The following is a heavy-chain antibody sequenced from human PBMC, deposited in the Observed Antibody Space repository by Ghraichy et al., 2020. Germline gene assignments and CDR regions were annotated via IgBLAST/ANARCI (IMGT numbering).Heavy chain of an antibody. Sequence: ESLNISCAVYGGSFSGYYWSWIRQPPGKGLEWIGEINHSGSTNYNPSLKSRVTISVDTSKNQFSLKLSSVTAADTAVYYCARRKACSSTSCEYYFDYWGQGTLVTVSS. V-gene: IGHV4-34*01. D-gene: IGHD2-2*01. CDR2: INHSGST. CDR1: GGSFSGYY. CDR3: ARRKACSSTSCEYYFDY. J-gene: IGHJ4*02.